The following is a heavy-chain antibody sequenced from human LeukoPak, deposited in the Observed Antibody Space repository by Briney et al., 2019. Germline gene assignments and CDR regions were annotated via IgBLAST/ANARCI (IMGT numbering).Heavy chain of an antibody. Sequence: GGSLRLSCVVSAFTFSHYSMHWVRQAPGKGLEWVAVILYDGSSEYYADSVKGRFTISRDNSKNTLYLQKNSLRAEDTAMYYCARDGLTGTTDGTLDAWGQGTLVTVSS. CDR3: ARDGLTGTTDGTLDA. J-gene: IGHJ4*02. D-gene: IGHD1-20*01. V-gene: IGHV3-30-3*01. CDR1: AFTFSHYS. CDR2: ILYDGSSE.